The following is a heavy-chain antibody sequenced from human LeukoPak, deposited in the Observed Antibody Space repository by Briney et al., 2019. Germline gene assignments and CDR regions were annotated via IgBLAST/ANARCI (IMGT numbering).Heavy chain of an antibody. Sequence: GGSLRLSCAASGFTFDDYAMHWVRQAPGKGLEWVSVIRGDGGSTSYADSVKGSTYYADSVKGRFTISRDNSKNSLYLQMNSLRTEDTAWYYGAKGDYVAPIPWRGIDYWGQGTLVTVSS. J-gene: IGHJ4*02. CDR2: IRGDGGSTSYADSVKGST. CDR3: AKGDYVAPIPWRGIDY. D-gene: IGHD4-17*01. CDR1: GFTFDDYA. V-gene: IGHV3-43*02.